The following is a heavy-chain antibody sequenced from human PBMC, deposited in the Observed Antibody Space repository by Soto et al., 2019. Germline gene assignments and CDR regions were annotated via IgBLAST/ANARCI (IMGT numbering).Heavy chain of an antibody. D-gene: IGHD2-15*01. Sequence: GGSLRLSCAASGFTFSSYWMHWVRQAPGKGLVWVSHINSDGSTTSYADSVKGRFTISRDNAKNTLYLQMSSLRAEDTALYYCSVVLVADTRNSLRYWGRGTLVTVSS. CDR3: SVVLVADTRNSLRY. CDR1: GFTFSSYW. J-gene: IGHJ4*02. V-gene: IGHV3-74*01. CDR2: INSDGSTT.